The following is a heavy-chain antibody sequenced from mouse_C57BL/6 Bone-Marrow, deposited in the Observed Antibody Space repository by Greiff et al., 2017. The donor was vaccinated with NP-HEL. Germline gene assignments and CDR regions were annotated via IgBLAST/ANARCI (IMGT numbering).Heavy chain of an antibody. CDR1: GFTFSDYY. CDR3: ARPPTVVAPWYFDV. V-gene: IGHV5-12*01. D-gene: IGHD1-1*01. J-gene: IGHJ1*03. Sequence: EVKLMESGGGLVQPGGSLKLSCAASGFTFSDYYMYWVRQTPEKRLEWVAYISNGGGSTYYPDTVKGRFTISRDNAKNTLYLKMSRLKSEDTAMYYCARPPTVVAPWYFDVWGTGTTVTVSS. CDR2: ISNGGGST.